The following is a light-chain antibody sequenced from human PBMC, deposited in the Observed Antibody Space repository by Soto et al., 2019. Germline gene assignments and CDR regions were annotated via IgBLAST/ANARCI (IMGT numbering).Light chain of an antibody. CDR2: EVN. Sequence: QSVLTQPATEAWTPGQSITISCGGTSSDVGAYIYVSWYQQYPGKAPKLIIYEVNNRPSGVSGRFSGSKSDTTAFLTISGLQAEDEADYYCSSYSDSDTKVFGTGTKVTVL. CDR3: SSYSDSDTKV. J-gene: IGLJ1*01. V-gene: IGLV2-14*01. CDR1: SSDVGAYIY.